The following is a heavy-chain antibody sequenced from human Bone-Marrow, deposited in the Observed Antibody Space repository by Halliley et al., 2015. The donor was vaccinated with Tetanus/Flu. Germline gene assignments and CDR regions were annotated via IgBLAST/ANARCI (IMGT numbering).Heavy chain of an antibody. CDR2: ISSGGSSI. CDR1: GFVFSSYE. J-gene: IGHJ3*02. Sequence: TASGFVFSSYEMNWVRQAPGKGPEWVSYISSGGSSIFYSNSVKGRFTVSRDNAKNSLYLEMKSLKVEDTALYYCARGGDFQEVAAFDIWGPGTMVSVSS. CDR3: ARGGDFQEVAAFDI. D-gene: IGHD2-21*02. V-gene: IGHV3-48*03.